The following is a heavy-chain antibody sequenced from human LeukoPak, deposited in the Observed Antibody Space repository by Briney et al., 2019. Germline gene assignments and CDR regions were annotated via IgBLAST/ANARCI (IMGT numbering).Heavy chain of an antibody. CDR3: ARDSIHRVGATKGFDY. CDR1: GYSISSGYY. D-gene: IGHD1-26*01. V-gene: IGHV4-38-2*02. J-gene: IGHJ4*02. CDR2: IYRSGST. Sequence: SSETLSLTCTVSGYSISSGYYWGWIRQPPGKGLEWIGSIYRSGSTYYNPSLKSRLTISVDTSKNQFSLKLSSVTAADTAVYYCARDSIHRVGATKGFDYWGQGILVTVSS.